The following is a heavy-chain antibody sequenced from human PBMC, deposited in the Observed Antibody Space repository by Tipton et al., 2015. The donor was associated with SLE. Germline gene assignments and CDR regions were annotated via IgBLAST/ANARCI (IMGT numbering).Heavy chain of an antibody. D-gene: IGHD4-17*01. J-gene: IGHJ2*01. V-gene: IGHV4-4*07. CDR2: IYTSQST. Sequence: TLSLTCTVSGDPIRSYYWSWIRQPAGKGLEWIGRIYTSQSTNYNPSLKSRVTISLDTSKNQLSLNLTSVIAADTAVYYCARDYGDYGYFDLWGRGTLVTVSS. CDR1: GDPIRSYY. CDR3: ARDYGDYGYFDL.